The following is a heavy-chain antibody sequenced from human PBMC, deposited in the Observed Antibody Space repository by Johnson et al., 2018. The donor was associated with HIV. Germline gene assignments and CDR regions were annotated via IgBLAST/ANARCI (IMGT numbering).Heavy chain of an antibody. V-gene: IGHV3-20*04. Sequence: VQLVESGGGVVQPGRSLRLSCAASGFSFTNAWLSWVRQAPGKGLEWVASINWNGGRTGYEDSVMGRFTISRDNAKNSLYLQSNSLRAEDTALYYCARDWGRFGQLGGDAFDIWGQGTIVTVSS. CDR3: ARDWGRFGQLGGDAFDI. D-gene: IGHD3-16*01. CDR1: GFSFTNAW. CDR2: INWNGGRT. J-gene: IGHJ3*02.